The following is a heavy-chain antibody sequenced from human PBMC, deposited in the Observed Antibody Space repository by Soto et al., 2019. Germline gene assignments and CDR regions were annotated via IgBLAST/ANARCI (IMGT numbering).Heavy chain of an antibody. Sequence: SETLSLTCTVSGGSISSGDYYWSWIRQPPGKGLEWIGYIYYSGSTYYNPSLKSRVTISVDTSKNQFSLKLSSVTAADTAVYYCARCAGAFGSGSMGIDAWGQGTTVTVSS. CDR3: ARCAGAFGSGSMGIDA. J-gene: IGHJ6*02. V-gene: IGHV4-30-4*01. CDR2: IYYSGST. D-gene: IGHD3-10*01. CDR1: GGSISSGDYY.